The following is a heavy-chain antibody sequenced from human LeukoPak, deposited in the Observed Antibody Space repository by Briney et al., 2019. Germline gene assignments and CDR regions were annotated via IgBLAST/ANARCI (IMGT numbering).Heavy chain of an antibody. V-gene: IGHV3-23*01. J-gene: IGHJ6*02. D-gene: IGHD1-14*01. CDR1: GFTFNNYA. CDR3: AKVSGGGLYYDGMDV. CDR2: ISGSGGTT. Sequence: GGSLRLSCAASGFTFNNYAMNWVRQAPGKGLEWVSVISGSGGTTYYADSVKGRFTISRDSSKNTLYLQMNSLRAEDAAVYYCAKVSGGGLYYDGMDVWGQGTTVTVSS.